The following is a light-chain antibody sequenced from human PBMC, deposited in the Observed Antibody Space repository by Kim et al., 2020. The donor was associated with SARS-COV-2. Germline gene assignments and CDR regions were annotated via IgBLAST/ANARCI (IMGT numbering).Light chain of an antibody. V-gene: IGLV3-1*01. Sequence: SYELTQPPSVSVSPGQTASITCFGDKLGDKYACWYQQKPGQSPVLVIYQDSKRPSGIPERFSGFNSGNKATLTISGTQAMDEADYYCQAWDSSTVVFGGG. CDR3: QAWDSSTVV. CDR1: KLGDKY. CDR2: QDS. J-gene: IGLJ2*01.